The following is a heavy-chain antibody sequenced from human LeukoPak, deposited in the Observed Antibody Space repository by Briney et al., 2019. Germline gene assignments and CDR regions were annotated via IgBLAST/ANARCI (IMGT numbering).Heavy chain of an antibody. CDR1: GFTFSTYA. D-gene: IGHD3-22*01. CDR3: AKNTSAYYFDY. Sequence: GGSLRLSCAASGFTFSTYAMSGLRQAPGKGLEWVSAISGSGDSTCYADSVKGRFTISRDNSKNTLYLQMNSLRADDTAVYYCAKNTSAYYFDYRGQGTLVTVSS. J-gene: IGHJ4*02. CDR2: ISGSGDST. V-gene: IGHV3-23*01.